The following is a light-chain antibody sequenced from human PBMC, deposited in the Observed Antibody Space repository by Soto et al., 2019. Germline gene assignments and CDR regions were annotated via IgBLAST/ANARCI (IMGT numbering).Light chain of an antibody. J-gene: IGKJ2*01. Sequence: DIQMTQSPSTMSASVGDRATITCRASQSISTWLAWYQQKPGQAPKLLIYKASSLRNGVPSRFSGSGSGTEFSVTIYSLRPGDVASYYCQEYNGYPHSFGQGTKLEIK. CDR2: KAS. CDR1: QSISTW. V-gene: IGKV1-5*03. CDR3: QEYNGYPHS.